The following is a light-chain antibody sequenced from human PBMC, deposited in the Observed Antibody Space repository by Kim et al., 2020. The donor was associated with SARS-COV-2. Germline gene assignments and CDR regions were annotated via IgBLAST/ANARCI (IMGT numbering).Light chain of an antibody. CDR1: QSIISY. Sequence: DIQMTQSPSSLSASVGDRVTITCRASQSIISYLNWYQQKPGRAPNLLISAASSLQSGVPSRFSGSGSGTDFTLIISSLQPEDFATYYCQQSYSTPYTFGQGTKLEI. J-gene: IGKJ2*01. CDR2: AAS. V-gene: IGKV1-39*01. CDR3: QQSYSTPYT.